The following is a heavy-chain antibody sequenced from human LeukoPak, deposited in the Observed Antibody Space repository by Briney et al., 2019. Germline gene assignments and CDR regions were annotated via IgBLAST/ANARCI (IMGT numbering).Heavy chain of an antibody. CDR2: IKEDGSEK. CDR3: TRDNRYYY. Sequence: GGSPRLSCAATGFTFNYWMSWVRQAPGKGLEWVANIKEDGSEKYYEDSVKGRFTISRDNAKNLVYLQMNSLRAEDTAVYYCTRDNRYYYWGQGTVVTVSS. J-gene: IGHJ4*02. V-gene: IGHV3-7*01. CDR1: GFTFNYW. D-gene: IGHD2-21*01.